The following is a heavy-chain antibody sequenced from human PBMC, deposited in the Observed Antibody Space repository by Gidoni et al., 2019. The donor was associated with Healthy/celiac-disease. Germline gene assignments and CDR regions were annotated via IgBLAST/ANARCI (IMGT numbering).Heavy chain of an antibody. D-gene: IGHD3-10*01. Sequence: EVQLVESGGGLVQPGGSLKLSGAASGFPFSGSAMHWVRQASGKGLEWVGRIRSKANSYATAYAASVKGRFTISRDDSKNTAYLQMNSLKTEDTAVYYCTGAGETTHDYWGQGTLVTVSS. J-gene: IGHJ4*02. CDR3: TGAGETTHDY. V-gene: IGHV3-73*01. CDR1: GFPFSGSA. CDR2: IRSKANSYAT.